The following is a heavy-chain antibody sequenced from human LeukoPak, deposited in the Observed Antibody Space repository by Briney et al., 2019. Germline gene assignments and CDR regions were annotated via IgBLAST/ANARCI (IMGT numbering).Heavy chain of an antibody. CDR1: GFTFSDYA. CDR3: AKSRARRDGSAGSIDH. J-gene: IGHJ4*02. Sequence: GGSLRLSCVVSGFTFSDYAMSWVRQPPGKGLEWVSGISGSNGRTYYEDSLKGRFTISRDNSKNTLYLQMNSLRAEDTAVYYCAKSRARRDGSAGSIDHWGQGTLVTVSS. V-gene: IGHV3-23*01. D-gene: IGHD2-15*01. CDR2: ISGSNGRT.